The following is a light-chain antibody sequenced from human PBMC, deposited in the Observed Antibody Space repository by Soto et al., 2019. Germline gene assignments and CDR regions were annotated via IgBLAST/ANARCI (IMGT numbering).Light chain of an antibody. CDR2: GAS. CDR1: QSVSSNY. J-gene: IGKJ1*01. CDR3: QQYGSLSWT. V-gene: IGKV3-20*01. Sequence: IVLTQSPGTLSLSLGERATLSCRASQSVSSNYLAWYQQKPGQAPRLLIYGASSRATGIPDRFSGSGSGTDFTLTISRLEHEDFAVYYCQQYGSLSWTFGQGTKVDIK.